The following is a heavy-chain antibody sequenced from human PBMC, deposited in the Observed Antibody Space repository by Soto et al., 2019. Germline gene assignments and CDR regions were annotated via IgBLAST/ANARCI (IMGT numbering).Heavy chain of an antibody. Sequence: GGSLRLSCAASGFTFSDYYMSWIRQAPGKGLEWVSYISSSGSTIYYADSVKGRFTISRDNAKNSLYLQMNSLRAEDTAVYYCASFISVVAARGPFDYWGQGTLVTVSS. CDR1: GFTFSDYY. CDR3: ASFISVVAARGPFDY. J-gene: IGHJ4*02. CDR2: ISSSGSTI. V-gene: IGHV3-11*01. D-gene: IGHD2-15*01.